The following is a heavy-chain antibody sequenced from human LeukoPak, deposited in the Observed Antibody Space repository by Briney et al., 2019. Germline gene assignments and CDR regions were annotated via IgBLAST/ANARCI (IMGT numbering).Heavy chain of an antibody. CDR1: GGSISSYY. CDR2: IYNSGST. V-gene: IGHV4-59*12. D-gene: IGHD3-9*01. Sequence: PSETLSLTCTVSGGSISSYYWSWIRQPPGKGLEWIGYIYNSGSTNYNHSLKSRVTISVDTSKNQFSLKLSSVTAADTAVYYCARDPPLRHYDILTGYRGLAPGYAFDIWGQGTMVTVSS. J-gene: IGHJ3*02. CDR3: ARDPPLRHYDILTGYRGLAPGYAFDI.